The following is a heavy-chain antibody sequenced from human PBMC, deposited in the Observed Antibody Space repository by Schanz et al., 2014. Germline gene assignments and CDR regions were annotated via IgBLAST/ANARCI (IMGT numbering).Heavy chain of an antibody. V-gene: IGHV3-7*01. Sequence: DVQLVESGGTLVRPGGSLRLSCAASGFNFSSHWMTWVRQAPGRGLEWVANIRQDVRAKYYVDSVKGRFTISRDNIASSLFLQMNSLRAEDSAVYYCARGLIVGDGQHFYFSYGMDVWGQGTTV. D-gene: IGHD1-26*01. J-gene: IGHJ6*02. CDR1: GFNFSSHW. CDR2: IRQDVRAK. CDR3: ARGLIVGDGQHFYFSYGMDV.